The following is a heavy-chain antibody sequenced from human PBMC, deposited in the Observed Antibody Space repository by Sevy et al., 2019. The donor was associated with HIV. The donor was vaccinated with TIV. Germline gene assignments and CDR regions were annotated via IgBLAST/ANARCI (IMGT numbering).Heavy chain of an antibody. CDR1: GFTFGEYV. D-gene: IGHD5-12*01. CDR2: IDSRSSNI. V-gene: IGHV3-48*01. Sequence: GGSLRLSCTASGFTFGEYVMSWVRQAPGKGLEWLSYIDSRSSNIYYADSVKGRFTVSRDNAKNSLYVQMNSLRGEDTAVYYCAREGGYTDQGMDVWGQGTTVTVSS. J-gene: IGHJ6*02. CDR3: AREGGYTDQGMDV.